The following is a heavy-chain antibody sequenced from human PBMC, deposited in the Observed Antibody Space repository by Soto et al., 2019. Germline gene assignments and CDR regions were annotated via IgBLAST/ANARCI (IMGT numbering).Heavy chain of an antibody. Sequence: RQAPGKGLEWVANIKPDGSEKYYVDSVKVRFTISRDDAKNSLYLEMNSLRAEDTAVYYCARLSPYWGQGALVTVSS. CDR2: IKPDGSEK. J-gene: IGHJ4*02. D-gene: IGHD3-16*02. CDR3: ARLSPY. V-gene: IGHV3-7*01.